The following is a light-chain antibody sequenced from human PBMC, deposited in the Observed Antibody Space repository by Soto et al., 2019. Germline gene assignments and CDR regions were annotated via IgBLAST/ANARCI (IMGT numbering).Light chain of an antibody. CDR3: QQLNSDWYA. V-gene: IGKV1-9*01. CDR2: GAS. J-gene: IGKJ2*01. CDR1: QSISTY. Sequence: DIQLTQSPSFLSASVGDRATITCRASQSISTYLAWYLQRPGKAPKLLIYGASTLQSGVPSRFSGSGSGTEFTLTISSLQPEDFGTYYCQQLNSDWYAFGQGTKLEIK.